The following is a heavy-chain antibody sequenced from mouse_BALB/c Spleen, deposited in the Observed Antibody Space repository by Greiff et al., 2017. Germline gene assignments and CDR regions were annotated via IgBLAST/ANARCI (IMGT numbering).Heavy chain of an antibody. CDR1: GYAFTNYL. V-gene: IGHV1-54*01. J-gene: IGHJ4*01. CDR2: INPGSGGT. D-gene: IGHD3-1*01. CDR3: SRGGRSGYGAKDY. Sequence: VQLQESGAELVRPGTSVKVSCKASGYAFTNYLIEWVKQRPGQGLEWIGVINPGSGGTNYNEKFKGKATLTADKSSSTAYMQLSSLTSDDSAVYFVSRGGRSGYGAKDYWGQGTSVTVSS.